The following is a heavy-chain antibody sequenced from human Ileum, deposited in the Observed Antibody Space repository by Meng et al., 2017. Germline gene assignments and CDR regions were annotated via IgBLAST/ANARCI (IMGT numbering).Heavy chain of an antibody. V-gene: IGHV3-23*01. CDR1: GFPFSLYA. J-gene: IGHJ5*02. CDR2: RSGSTTFT. Sequence: GESLKISCVASGFPFSLYAMNWVRQAPGKGLEWVSTRSGSTTFTSYADSVKGRFTISRDNDQNTVYLQMNSLRAEDTAVYYCAKKASTSASNFFGPWGQGTLVTVSS. CDR3: AKKASTSASNFFGP.